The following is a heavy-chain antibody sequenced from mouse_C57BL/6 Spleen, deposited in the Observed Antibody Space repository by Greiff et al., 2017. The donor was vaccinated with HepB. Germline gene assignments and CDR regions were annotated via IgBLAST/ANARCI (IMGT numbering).Heavy chain of an antibody. CDR1: GYSFTDYN. CDR2: INPNYGTT. Sequence: EVQLQQSGPELVKPGASVKISCKASGYSFTDYNMNWVKQSNGKSLEWIGVINPNYGTTSYNQKFKGKTTFTVDQSSSTAYMQLNSLASEDYAGYSGARHPWYFDVWGTGTTVTVSS. V-gene: IGHV1-39*01. J-gene: IGHJ1*03. CDR3: ARHPWYFDV.